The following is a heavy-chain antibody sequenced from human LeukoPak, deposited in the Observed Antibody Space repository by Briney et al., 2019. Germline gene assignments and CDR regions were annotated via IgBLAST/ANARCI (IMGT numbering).Heavy chain of an antibody. V-gene: IGHV3-74*01. Sequence: GGSLRLSCAASGFTFSSYWMHWVRQAPGKGLVWVSRISSDGSSAIYADSVKGRFTISRDNAKNTLYLQMNSLRAEDTAVYYCARVNVCPRGHFDYWGQGTLVTVSS. D-gene: IGHD5-12*01. CDR2: ISSDGSSA. J-gene: IGHJ4*02. CDR3: ARVNVCPRGHFDY. CDR1: GFTFSSYW.